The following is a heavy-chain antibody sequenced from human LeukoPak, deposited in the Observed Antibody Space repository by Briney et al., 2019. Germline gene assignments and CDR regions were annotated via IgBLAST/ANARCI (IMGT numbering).Heavy chain of an antibody. V-gene: IGHV3-23*01. CDR2: ISGSGGST. J-gene: IGHJ4*02. D-gene: IGHD3-22*01. Sequence: PGGSLRLSCAASGFTFSSYAMSWVRQAPGKGLEWVSAISGSGGSTYYADSVKGRFTISRDNSKNTLYLQMNSLRAEDTAVYYCATLPYYYDSSGYQIDDYWGQGTLVTVSS. CDR3: ATLPYYYDSSGYQIDDY. CDR1: GFTFSSYA.